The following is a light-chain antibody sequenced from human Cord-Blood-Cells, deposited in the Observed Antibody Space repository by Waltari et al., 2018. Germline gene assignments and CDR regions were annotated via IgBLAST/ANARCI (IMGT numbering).Light chain of an antibody. CDR2: RNN. CDR1: SPNPGSTY. Sequence: QSVLTQPPSASGTPGPRVTISCSGSSPNPGSTYVYRYQQLPGTAPKLLIYRNNQRPSGVPDRFSSSKSGTSASLAISGLRSEDEADYYCAAWDDSLSGWVFGGGTKLTVL. V-gene: IGLV1-47*01. J-gene: IGLJ3*02. CDR3: AAWDDSLSGWV.